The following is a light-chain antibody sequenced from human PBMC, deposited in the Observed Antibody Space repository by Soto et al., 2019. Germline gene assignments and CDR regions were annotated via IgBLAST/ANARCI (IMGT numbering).Light chain of an antibody. CDR1: TGTLTTGHF. CDR3: LLYYDTLRV. Sequence: QAVVTQETSLTVSPGGTVTLTCGSSTGTLTTGHFPYWFQQKPGQAPRALIFDTSRKHSWTPARFSGSLLGGKAALTLSGAQPEDEADYYCLLYYDTLRVFGGGTKLTVL. J-gene: IGLJ3*02. V-gene: IGLV7-46*01. CDR2: DTS.